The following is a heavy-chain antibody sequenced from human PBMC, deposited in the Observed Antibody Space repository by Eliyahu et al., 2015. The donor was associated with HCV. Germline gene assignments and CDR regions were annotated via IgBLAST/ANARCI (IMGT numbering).Heavy chain of an antibody. V-gene: IGHV3-7*05. CDR2: IKGDGTVK. CDR1: GFTFNTYW. J-gene: IGHJ4*02. D-gene: IGHD3-22*01. Sequence: EVQLVESGGGLVQPGGSLRLSCAASGFTFNTYWMTWVRQAPGKGLEWVANIKGDGTVKHYVDSMEGRFTISRDNARTSLYLQMSSLRAEDTAVYYCARDRNPRDSSGSWFDAFDYWGQGTLVTVSS. CDR3: ARDRNPRDSSGSWFDAFDY.